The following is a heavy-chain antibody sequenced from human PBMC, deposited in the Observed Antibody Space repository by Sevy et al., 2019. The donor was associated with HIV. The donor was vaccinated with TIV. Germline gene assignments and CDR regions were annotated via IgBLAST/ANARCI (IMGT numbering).Heavy chain of an antibody. CDR2: IYYSGST. J-gene: IGHJ5*02. V-gene: IGHV4-39*01. D-gene: IGHD3-22*01. Sequence: SETLSLTCTVSGGSISSSSYYWVWIRQPPGKGLEWIGSIYYSGSTYYNPSLKSRVTISVDTSKNQFSLKLSSVTAADTAVYYCARGKNYYDSSGTKGDWFDPWGQGTLVTVSS. CDR3: ARGKNYYDSSGTKGDWFDP. CDR1: GGSISSSSYY.